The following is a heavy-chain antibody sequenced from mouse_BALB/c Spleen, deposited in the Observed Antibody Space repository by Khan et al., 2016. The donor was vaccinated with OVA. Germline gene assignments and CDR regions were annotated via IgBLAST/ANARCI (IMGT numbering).Heavy chain of an antibody. CDR1: GFNIKDTY. J-gene: IGHJ2*01. Sequence: EVQLQESGAELVKPGASVKLSCTASGFNIKDTYMHWVKQRPEQGLEWIGRIDPATGNTKYDPKFQGKSTITADTSSNTAYLQLSSLTSEDTDVYYCARINAWGQGTTLTVSS. CDR3: ARINA. CDR2: IDPATGNT. V-gene: IGHV14-3*02.